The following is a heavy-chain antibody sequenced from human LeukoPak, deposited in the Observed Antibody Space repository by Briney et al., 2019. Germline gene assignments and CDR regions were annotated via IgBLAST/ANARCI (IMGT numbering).Heavy chain of an antibody. V-gene: IGHV1-69*01. Sequence: VKVSCKASGGTFSSYAISWVRQAPGQGLEWMGGIIPIFGTANYAQKFQGRVTITADESTSTAYMELSSLRSEDTAVYYCASSSRNDYYDSGGYYVYAFDIWGQGTMVTVSS. D-gene: IGHD3-22*01. CDR3: ASSSRNDYYDSGGYYVYAFDI. CDR1: GGTFSSYA. J-gene: IGHJ3*02. CDR2: IIPIFGTA.